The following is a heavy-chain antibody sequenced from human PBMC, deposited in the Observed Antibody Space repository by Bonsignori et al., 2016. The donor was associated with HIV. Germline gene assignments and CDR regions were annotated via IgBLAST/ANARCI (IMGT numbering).Heavy chain of an antibody. Sequence: GGSLRLSCAASGFTVSSNNMSWVRQAPGKGLEWVSVIYSGGSTYYADSVKGRFTISRDNSKNTLYLQMNSLRAEDTALYYCARDPGTITIFGVALHSSYWGQGTLVTVSS. CDR3: ARDPGTITIFGVALHSSY. CDR2: IYSGGST. CDR1: GFTVSSNN. V-gene: IGHV3-66*01. D-gene: IGHD3-3*01. J-gene: IGHJ4*02.